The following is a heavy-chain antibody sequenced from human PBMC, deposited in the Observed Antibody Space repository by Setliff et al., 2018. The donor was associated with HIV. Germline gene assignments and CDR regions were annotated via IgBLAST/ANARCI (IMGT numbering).Heavy chain of an antibody. CDR2: ISYSGGT. CDR3: ARVAAAPGGDY. V-gene: IGHV4-59*12. D-gene: IGHD3-10*01. CDR1: GGSISTYY. Sequence: SETLSLTCTVSGGSISTYYWSWIRQPPGKGLEWIGYISYSGGTNYNLSLKSRVTISRDTSKNQFSLKLTSLTAADTAVYYCARVAAAPGGDYWGQGTPVTVSS. J-gene: IGHJ4*02.